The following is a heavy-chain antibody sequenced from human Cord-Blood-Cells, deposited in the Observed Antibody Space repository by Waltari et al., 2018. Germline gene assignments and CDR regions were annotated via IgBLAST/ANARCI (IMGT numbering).Heavy chain of an antibody. CDR1: GFTFSSYS. J-gene: IGHJ6*02. CDR2: ISSSSSYI. Sequence: EVQLVESGGGLVKPGGSLRLSCAASGFTFSSYSMNWVRQAPGKGLEWVSYISSSSSYIYYADSVKGRFTISRDNAKNSLYLQMNSLRAEDTAVYYCARDLGNYYGMDVWGQGTTVTVSS. CDR3: ARDLGNYYGMDV. V-gene: IGHV3-21*01.